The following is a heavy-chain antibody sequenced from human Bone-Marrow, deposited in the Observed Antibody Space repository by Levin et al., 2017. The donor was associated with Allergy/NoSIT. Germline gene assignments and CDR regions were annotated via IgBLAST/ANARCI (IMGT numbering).Heavy chain of an antibody. CDR1: GFVFSQSE. Sequence: LSLTCAASGFVFSQSEMTWVRQAPGKGLEWVSYISTTGSSITYADSVRGRFSISRDNAKNSVYLQMNSLRVEDTAVYYCARELDSVGIAVADWGQGTLVTVSS. CDR2: ISTTGSSI. CDR3: ARELDSVGIAVAD. D-gene: IGHD6-19*01. J-gene: IGHJ4*02. V-gene: IGHV3-48*03.